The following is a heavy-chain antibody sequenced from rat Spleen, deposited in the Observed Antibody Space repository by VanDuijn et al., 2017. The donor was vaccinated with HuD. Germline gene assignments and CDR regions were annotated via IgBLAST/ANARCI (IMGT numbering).Heavy chain of an antibody. CDR3: ARSDGTHYYLPFAY. Sequence: VQLQESGPGLVKPSQSLSLTCSVTGYSITSSYRWNWIRKFPGNKLEWMGYINSAGSTNYNPSLKSRISITIDTSKNQFFLQVNSVSTEDTATYYCARSDGTHYYLPFAYWGQGTLVTVSS. CDR2: INSAGST. CDR1: GYSITSSYR. J-gene: IGHJ3*01. V-gene: IGHV3-3*01. D-gene: IGHD1-12*02.